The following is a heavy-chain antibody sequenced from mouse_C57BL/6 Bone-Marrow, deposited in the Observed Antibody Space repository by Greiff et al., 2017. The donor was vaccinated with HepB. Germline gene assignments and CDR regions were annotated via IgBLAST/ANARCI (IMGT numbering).Heavy chain of an antibody. CDR2: IDPSDSYT. D-gene: IGHD1-1*01. J-gene: IGHJ2*01. CDR1: GYTFTSYW. Sequence: QVQLKQPGAELVMPGASVKLSCKASGYTFTSYWMHWVKQRPGQGLEWIGEIDPSDSYTNYNQKFKGKSTLTVDKSSSTAYMQLSSLTSEDSAVYYCAAYYYGPDYFDYWGQGTTLTVSS. CDR3: AAYYYGPDYFDY. V-gene: IGHV1-69*01.